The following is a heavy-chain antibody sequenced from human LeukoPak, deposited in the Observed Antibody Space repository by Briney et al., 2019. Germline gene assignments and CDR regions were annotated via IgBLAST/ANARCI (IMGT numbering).Heavy chain of an antibody. CDR2: IYTSGST. J-gene: IGHJ5*02. CDR1: GGSISSGSYY. Sequence: SETLSLTCTVSGGSISSGSYYWGWIRQPAGKGLEWIGRIYTSGSTNYNPSLKSRVTISVDTSKNQFSLKLSSVTAADTAVYYCARAGIAAAGTRWFDPWGQGTLVTVSS. D-gene: IGHD6-13*01. V-gene: IGHV4-61*02. CDR3: ARAGIAAAGTRWFDP.